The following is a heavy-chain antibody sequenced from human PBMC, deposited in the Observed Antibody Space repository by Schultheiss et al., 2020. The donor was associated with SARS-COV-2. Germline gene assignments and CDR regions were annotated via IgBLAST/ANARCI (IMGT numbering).Heavy chain of an antibody. D-gene: IGHD5-18*01. Sequence: GSLRLSCAVYGGSFSGYYWSWIRQPPGKGLEWIGYIYYSGSTNYNPSLKSRVTISVDTSKNQFYLKLSSVTAADTAVYYCARTGGYSYGSGYWGQGTLVTVSS. CDR2: IYYSGST. J-gene: IGHJ4*02. V-gene: IGHV4-59*12. CDR3: ARTGGYSYGSGY. CDR1: GGSFSGYY.